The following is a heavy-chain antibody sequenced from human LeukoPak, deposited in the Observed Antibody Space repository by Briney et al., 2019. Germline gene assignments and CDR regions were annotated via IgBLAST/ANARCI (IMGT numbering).Heavy chain of an antibody. D-gene: IGHD2-15*01. CDR2: IKQDGSEK. Sequence: GGSLRLSCAASGFTFSSYWMSWVRQAPGKGLEWVANIKQDGSEKYYVDSVKGRFTISRDNAKNSLYLQMNSLRAEDTAVYYCAALGYCSGGSCYASFDYWGQGTLVTASS. CDR1: GFTFSSYW. J-gene: IGHJ4*02. V-gene: IGHV3-7*01. CDR3: AALGYCSGGSCYASFDY.